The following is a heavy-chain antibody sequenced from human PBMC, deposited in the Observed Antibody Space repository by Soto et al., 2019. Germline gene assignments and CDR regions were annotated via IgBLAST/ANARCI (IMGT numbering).Heavy chain of an antibody. D-gene: IGHD3-10*01. CDR1: GGSISSYY. J-gene: IGHJ5*02. V-gene: IGHV4-59*01. Sequence: PSETLSLTCTVSGGSISSYYWSWIRQPPGKGLEWIGYIYYSGSTNYNPSLKSRVTISVDTSKNQFSLKLSSVTAADTAVYYCARDRITMVRGDTNWFDPWGQGTLGTVSS. CDR3: ARDRITMVRGDTNWFDP. CDR2: IYYSGST.